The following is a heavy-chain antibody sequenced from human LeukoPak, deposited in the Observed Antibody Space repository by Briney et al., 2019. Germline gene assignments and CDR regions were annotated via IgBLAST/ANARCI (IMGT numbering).Heavy chain of an antibody. V-gene: IGHV3-48*02. Sequence: TGGSLRLSCAASGFTFSSSNMNWVRQAPGKGLEWVSYITSSSSGIYYADSVKGRFTISRDNAKNSLYLQMNSLRDEDTAVYYCVSGDFDYWGQGTLVTVSS. J-gene: IGHJ4*02. D-gene: IGHD3-10*01. CDR1: GFTFSSSN. CDR3: VSGDFDY. CDR2: ITSSSSGI.